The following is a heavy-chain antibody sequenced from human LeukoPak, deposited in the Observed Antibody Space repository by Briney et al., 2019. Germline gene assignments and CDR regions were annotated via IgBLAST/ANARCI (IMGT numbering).Heavy chain of an antibody. J-gene: IGHJ4*02. V-gene: IGHV1-2*02. CDR2: INPNSGGT. D-gene: IGHD2/OR15-2a*01. Sequence: VASVKVSCKASGYTFTGYYIHWVRQAPGQGLEWMGWINPNSGGTNYIQKFQGRVTMTRDTSISTAYMELSSLRSEDTAVYYCASAALIDKYYFDYWGQGSLVTVSS. CDR3: ASAALIDKYYFDY. CDR1: GYTFTGYY.